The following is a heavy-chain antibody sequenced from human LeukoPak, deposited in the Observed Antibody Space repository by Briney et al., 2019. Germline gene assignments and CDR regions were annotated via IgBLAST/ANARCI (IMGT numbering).Heavy chain of an antibody. J-gene: IGHJ5*01. CDR3: AREGDWSGGSCYSYGWFDS. Sequence: SETLSLTCSVSGASVNNGGFYWSWIRPPPGKGLEWIAYIHNSDTNYNPSLNSRATILVDTSKNQFSLKLRSVTAADTAVYFCAREGDWSGGSCYSYGWFDSWGQGTLVTVSS. V-gene: IGHV4-61*08. CDR1: GASVNNGGFY. CDR2: IHNSDT. D-gene: IGHD2-15*01.